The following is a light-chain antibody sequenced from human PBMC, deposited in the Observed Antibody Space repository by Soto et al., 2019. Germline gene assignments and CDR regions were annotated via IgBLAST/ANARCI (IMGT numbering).Light chain of an antibody. J-gene: IGKJ3*01. V-gene: IGKV3-15*01. CDR3: QQYNNWPPWT. CDR1: QSVSSN. Sequence: EIVMTQSPATLSVSPGERATLSCRASQSVSSNLAWYQQKPGQAPRLLIYGASTRATGIPARFSGSRSGTEFTLTISSRQSEDFAVYYCQQYNNWPPWTFGPGNKVDIK. CDR2: GAS.